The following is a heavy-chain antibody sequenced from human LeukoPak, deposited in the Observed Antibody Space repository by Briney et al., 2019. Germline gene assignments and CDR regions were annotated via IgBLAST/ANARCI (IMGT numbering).Heavy chain of an antibody. J-gene: IGHJ5*02. CDR3: ASRRELSYWFDP. Sequence: PGGSLRLSCAASGFTFNSYSMNWVRQAPGKGLEWVSSISSSSNYIYYADSLKGRFTISRDNAKNSLYLQMNSLRAEDTAVYYCASRRELSYWFDPWGQGTLVTVSS. CDR1: GFTFNSYS. CDR2: ISSSSNYI. V-gene: IGHV3-21*01. D-gene: IGHD3-10*01.